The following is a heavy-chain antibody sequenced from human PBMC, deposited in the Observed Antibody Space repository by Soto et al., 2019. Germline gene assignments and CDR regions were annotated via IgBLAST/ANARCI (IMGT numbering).Heavy chain of an antibody. J-gene: IGHJ6*02. Sequence: QEQLVQAGAEVKKPGSSVRISCRASGGTFSNDAVSWVRQAPGQGLQWMGGIIPIFGTTHYAQKFQGRVTITADESTATAYMELRSVTSEDTAVYYCATGLRTGNYGMDVWGQVTAGTVSS. V-gene: IGHV1-69*01. D-gene: IGHD3-10*01. CDR1: GGTFSNDA. CDR3: ATGLRTGNYGMDV. CDR2: IIPIFGTT.